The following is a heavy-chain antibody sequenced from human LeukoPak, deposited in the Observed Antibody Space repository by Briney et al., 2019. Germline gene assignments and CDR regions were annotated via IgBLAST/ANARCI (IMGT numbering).Heavy chain of an antibody. V-gene: IGHV3-74*01. CDR3: ARDESLGDFWSGYFDAFDI. CDR2: INSNGSST. CDR1: GFTFSSYW. D-gene: IGHD3-3*01. Sequence: GGSLRLSCAASGFTFSSYWMHWVRQAPGKGLVWVSRINSNGSSTSYADSVKGRFTISRDNAKNSLYLQMNSLRAEDTAVYYCARDESLGDFWSGYFDAFDIWGQGTMVTVSS. J-gene: IGHJ3*02.